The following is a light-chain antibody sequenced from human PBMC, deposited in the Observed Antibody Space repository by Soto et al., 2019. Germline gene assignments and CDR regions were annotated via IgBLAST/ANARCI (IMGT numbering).Light chain of an antibody. J-gene: IGKJ4*01. CDR2: DAS. CDR1: QSISSY. CDR3: QQRGNWPPVLT. V-gene: IGKV3-11*01. Sequence: IVLTQSPATLSLSPGERATLSCRAGQSISSYLAWYQQKPGQAPRLLIYDASNRATGIPARFSGSGSGTDCPLTISSLEPEDFAVYYCQQRGNWPPVLTFGGGTKVEIK.